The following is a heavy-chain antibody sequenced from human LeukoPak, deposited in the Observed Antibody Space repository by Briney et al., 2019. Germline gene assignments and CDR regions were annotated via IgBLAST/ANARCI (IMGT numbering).Heavy chain of an antibody. CDR1: DYSITSDYY. CDR2: IYHSGST. V-gene: IGHV4-38-2*02. Sequence: SETLSLTCAVSDYSITSDYYWGWIRQPPGKGLEWIGSIYHSGSTYYNPSLKSRVTISVDTSKNQFSLKLTSVTAADTAVYYCAREGSTSGTNWFDPWGQGTLVTVSS. D-gene: IGHD3-10*01. J-gene: IGHJ5*02. CDR3: AREGSTSGTNWFDP.